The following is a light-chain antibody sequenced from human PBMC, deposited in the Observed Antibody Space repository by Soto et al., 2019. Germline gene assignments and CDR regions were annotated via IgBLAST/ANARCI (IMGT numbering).Light chain of an antibody. Sequence: EIVLTQSPGTLSLSPGESAALSSRASQSVTSNYLVWYRQKPGQAPRLLIYAISSRAAGIPDRFNGSGSGTDFTLTITRLEPEDSAVYYCQQHSNSPWTFGQGTRVEV. CDR3: QQHSNSPWT. V-gene: IGKV3D-20*02. CDR1: QSVTSNY. J-gene: IGKJ1*01. CDR2: AIS.